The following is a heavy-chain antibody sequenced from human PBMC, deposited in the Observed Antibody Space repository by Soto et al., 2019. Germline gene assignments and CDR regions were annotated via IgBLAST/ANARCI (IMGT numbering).Heavy chain of an antibody. CDR2: ITLSGTS. CDR3: ARGLEYFQQ. CDR1: NGSFSGYY. J-gene: IGHJ1*01. V-gene: IGHV4-34*01. Sequence: QVEQQQWGAGLLKPSETLSLTCDVFNGSFSGYYWSWIRQPPGEGLEWIGEITLSGTSNYNPSLKSRVTIAVDTSKKYFSLKVTYVTAADTSVYYGARGLEYFQQWGQGTLVTVSS.